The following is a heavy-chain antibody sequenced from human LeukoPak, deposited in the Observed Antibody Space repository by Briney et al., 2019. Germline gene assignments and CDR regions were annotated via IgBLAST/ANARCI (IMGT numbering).Heavy chain of an antibody. CDR2: IYSGGST. D-gene: IGHD3-22*01. J-gene: IGHJ6*02. CDR1: GFTVSNNY. Sequence: GGSLRLSCAASGFTVSNNYMGWVRQAPGKGLEWVSVIYSGGSTYYADSVKGRFTISRDNSKNTLYLQMNSLRAEDTAVYYCARLVITFYYGMDVWGQGTTVTVSS. CDR3: ARLVITFYYGMDV. V-gene: IGHV3-53*01.